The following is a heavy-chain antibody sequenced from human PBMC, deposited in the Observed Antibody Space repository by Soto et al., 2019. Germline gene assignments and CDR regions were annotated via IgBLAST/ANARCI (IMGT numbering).Heavy chain of an antibody. CDR3: ARHQDSYYKDHFDY. J-gene: IGHJ4*02. V-gene: IGHV4-39*01. D-gene: IGHD3-10*01. Sequence: SETLSLTCTVSVGSFSSSDYYWGWILQPPGKGLEWIGSVYYSRITYYNPSLKSRVTISVDTPKNQFSLRLRSVTAADTAVYYCARHQDSYYKDHFDYWGQGALVTVSS. CDR1: VGSFSSSDYY. CDR2: VYYSRIT.